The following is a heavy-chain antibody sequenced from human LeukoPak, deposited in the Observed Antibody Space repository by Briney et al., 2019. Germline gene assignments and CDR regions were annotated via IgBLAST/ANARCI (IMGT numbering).Heavy chain of an antibody. V-gene: IGHV3-30*04. CDR3: ARDRYGSAQSY. Sequence: GGSLRLSCAASGFTFSSYAMHWVRQAPGKGLEWVAVISYDGSNKYYADSVKGRFTISRDNSKNTLYLQMNSLRAEDTAVYYCARDRYGSAQSYWGQGTLVTVSS. J-gene: IGHJ4*02. D-gene: IGHD3-10*01. CDR2: ISYDGSNK. CDR1: GFTFSSYA.